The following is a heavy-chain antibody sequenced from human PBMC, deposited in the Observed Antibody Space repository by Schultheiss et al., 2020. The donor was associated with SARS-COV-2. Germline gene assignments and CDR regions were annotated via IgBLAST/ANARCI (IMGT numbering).Heavy chain of an antibody. D-gene: IGHD3-22*01. V-gene: IGHV4-61*05. CDR3: ARRNLLWGPYYYDSSGYYFDY. J-gene: IGHJ4*02. Sequence: SETLSLTCTVSGGSISSSSYYWSWIRQPPGKGLEWIGYIYYSGSTNCNPSLKSRVTMSVDMSNDQFSLKLSSVTAADTAVYYCARRNLLWGPYYYDSSGYYFDYWGQGTLVTVSS. CDR2: IYYSGST. CDR1: GGSISSSSYY.